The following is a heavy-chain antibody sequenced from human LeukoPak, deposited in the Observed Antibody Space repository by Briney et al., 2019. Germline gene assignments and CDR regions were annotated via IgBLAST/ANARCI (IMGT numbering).Heavy chain of an antibody. CDR2: TYYRSKWYN. V-gene: IGHV6-1*01. CDR1: GDSVPSNSAA. CDR3: ARDLPSIAAAGTMFDY. J-gene: IGHJ4*02. Sequence: SQTLSLTCAISGDSVPSNSAAWNWIRQSPSRGLEWLGRTYYRSKWYNDYAVSVKSRITINPDTSKNQFSLQLNSVTPEDTAVYYCARDLPSIAAAGTMFDYWGQGTLVTVSS. D-gene: IGHD6-13*01.